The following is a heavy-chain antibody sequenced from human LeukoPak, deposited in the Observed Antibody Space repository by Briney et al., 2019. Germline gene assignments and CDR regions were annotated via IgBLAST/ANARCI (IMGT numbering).Heavy chain of an antibody. Sequence: PGGSLRLSCAASGFNFRNYGMHWVRQAPGKGLEWVAVISYDGSDKYYADSVKGRFTISRDNSKNTLYLQMNSLRTEDTAVYYCAKDGYPLGYCSSTSCPYYFNYWGQGTLVTVSS. CDR3: AKDGYPLGYCSSTSCPYYFNY. CDR2: ISYDGSDK. CDR1: GFNFRNYG. V-gene: IGHV3-30*18. J-gene: IGHJ4*02. D-gene: IGHD2-2*01.